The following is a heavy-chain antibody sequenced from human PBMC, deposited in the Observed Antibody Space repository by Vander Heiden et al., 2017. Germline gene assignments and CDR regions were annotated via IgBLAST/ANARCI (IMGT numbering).Heavy chain of an antibody. V-gene: IGHV3-9*01. J-gene: IGHJ2*01. D-gene: IGHD3-3*01. CDR2: ISWNSGTI. CDR3: AKDTRSAYYPRGYFDL. CDR1: GFTFDDYA. Sequence: ELQLVESGGGLVQPGGSLRLSCAASGFTFDDYAMHWVRQAPGKGLEWVLGISWNSGTIGYADSVKGRFTISRDNAKNSLYLQVNSLRAEDTALYYCAKDTRSAYYPRGYFDLWGRGTLVSVSS.